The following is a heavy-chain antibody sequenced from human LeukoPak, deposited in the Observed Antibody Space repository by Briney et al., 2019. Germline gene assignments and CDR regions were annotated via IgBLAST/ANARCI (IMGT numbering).Heavy chain of an antibody. Sequence: ASVKVSCTASRYTFTGYYMHWVRQAPGQGLEWMGWINPNSGGTNYAQKFQGRVTMTRDTSISTAYMELSRLRSDDTAVYYCARDHTPDSSSFYFDYWGQGTLVTVSS. V-gene: IGHV1-2*02. D-gene: IGHD6-6*01. CDR1: RYTFTGYY. J-gene: IGHJ4*02. CDR3: ARDHTPDSSSFYFDY. CDR2: INPNSGGT.